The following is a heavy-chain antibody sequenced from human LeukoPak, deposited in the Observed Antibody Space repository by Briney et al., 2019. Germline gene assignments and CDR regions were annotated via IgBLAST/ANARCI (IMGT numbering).Heavy chain of an antibody. D-gene: IGHD7-27*01. CDR3: ARTMWGFDY. V-gene: IGHV3-48*03. Sequence: GGALRLSCASSGFAFSDYEMNWVRQAPGKGLERVSYISSSGSIIYYADSVKGRFTISRHNYKRSLFLQMNSLRVEDTAVYYCARTMWGFDYWGQGTLVTVSS. CDR2: ISSSGSII. CDR1: GFAFSDYE. J-gene: IGHJ4*02.